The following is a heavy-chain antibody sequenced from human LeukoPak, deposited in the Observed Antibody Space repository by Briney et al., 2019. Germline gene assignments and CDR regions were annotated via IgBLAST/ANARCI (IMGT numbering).Heavy chain of an antibody. CDR2: IKNDGAVK. CDR1: GFTFSYHW. V-gene: IGHV3-7*03. D-gene: IGHD2-15*01. CDR3: AKSTAPCSRGSCYSALES. Sequence: GGSLRLSCAASGFTFSYHWMTWVRQAPGKGLEWVANIKNDGAVKNYVDSVKGRFTISRDNSENTLYLQMNSLRVEDTAIYYCAKSTAPCSRGSCYSALESWGQGTLVTVSS. J-gene: IGHJ4*02.